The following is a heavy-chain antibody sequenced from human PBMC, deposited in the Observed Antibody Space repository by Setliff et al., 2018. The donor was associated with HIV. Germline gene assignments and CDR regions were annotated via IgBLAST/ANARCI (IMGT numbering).Heavy chain of an antibody. CDR1: GGSISSSTYY. J-gene: IGHJ4*02. CDR2: IYTSGST. CDR3: ARLDCSSSSGFVDY. D-gene: IGHD2-2*01. V-gene: IGHV4-39*07. Sequence: PSETLSLTCSVSGGSISSSTYYWGWIRQPPGQGLEWIGNIYTSGSTNYNPSLKSRVTISVDTSKNQFSLKLSSVTAADTAVYYCARLDCSSSSGFVDYWGQGTLVTVSS.